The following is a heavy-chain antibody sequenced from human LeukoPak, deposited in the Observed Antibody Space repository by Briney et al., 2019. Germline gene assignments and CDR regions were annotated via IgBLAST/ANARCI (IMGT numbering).Heavy chain of an antibody. CDR1: GFDFSSNW. CDR3: AKDHYWSIDY. D-gene: IGHD3-3*01. CDR2: IKGDGIST. J-gene: IGHJ4*02. V-gene: IGHV3-74*01. Sequence: QPGGSLRLSCAASGFDFSSNWMHWVRHAPGQGLVWVSRIKGDGISTNYADSVKGRSTISRDIAKNTLYLQMNSLRAEDTGVYYCAKDHYWSIDYWGRGTLVTVSS.